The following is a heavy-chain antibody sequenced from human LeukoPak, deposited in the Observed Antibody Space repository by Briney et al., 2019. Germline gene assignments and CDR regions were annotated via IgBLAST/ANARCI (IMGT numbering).Heavy chain of an antibody. D-gene: IGHD3-10*01. CDR3: AKDGGRTFYGSGSYRRYFDL. CDR2: IRFDGSNK. CDR1: GFTFSSYG. Sequence: PGGSLRLSCAASGFTFSSYGMHWVRQAPGKGLEWVVFIRFDGSNKYYADSVKGRFTMSRGNSKNTLYLQMNSLRAEDTAVYYCAKDGGRTFYGSGSYRRYFDLWGRGTLVTVSS. V-gene: IGHV3-30*02. J-gene: IGHJ2*01.